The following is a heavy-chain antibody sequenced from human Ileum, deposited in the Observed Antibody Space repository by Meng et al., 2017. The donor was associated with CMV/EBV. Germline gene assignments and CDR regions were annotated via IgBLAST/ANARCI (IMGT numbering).Heavy chain of an antibody. Sequence: ASAKVSCKTSGYSFTTYWIHWVRQVPGQGLEWVGWINTESGATNSVQKFQGRVTMTRDTSITTVYMELNSLRSDDTAVYYCARGHGEPTDYWGQGTLVTVSS. CDR1: GYSFTTYW. V-gene: IGHV1-2*02. D-gene: IGHD3-10*01. CDR2: INTESGAT. CDR3: ARGHGEPTDY. J-gene: IGHJ4*02.